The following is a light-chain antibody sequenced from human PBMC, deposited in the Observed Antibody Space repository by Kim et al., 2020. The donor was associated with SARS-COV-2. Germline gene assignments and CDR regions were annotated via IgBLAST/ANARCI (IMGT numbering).Light chain of an antibody. CDR1: QGISTY. Sequence: IQLTQSPSSLSASVGDRVTITCRASQGISTYLAWYQQKPGKAPNLLIYAASILQSGVPSRFSGSGSGTDFTLTISSLQPEDFATYYCQQLNNYPYTFGQGTKLEI. CDR3: QQLNNYPYT. J-gene: IGKJ2*01. V-gene: IGKV1-9*01. CDR2: AAS.